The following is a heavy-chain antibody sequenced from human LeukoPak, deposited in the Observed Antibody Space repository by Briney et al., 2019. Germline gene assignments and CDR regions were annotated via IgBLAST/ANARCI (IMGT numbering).Heavy chain of an antibody. V-gene: IGHV3-30*03. CDR3: ARELENVFDI. J-gene: IGHJ3*02. CDR2: ISYDGSNK. D-gene: IGHD5-24*01. Sequence: GGSLRLSCAASGFTFSSYGMHWVRQAPGKGLEWVAVISYDGSNKYYADSVKGRFTISRDNSKNTLYLQMNSLRAEDTAVYYCARELENVFDIWGQGTMVTVSS. CDR1: GFTFSSYG.